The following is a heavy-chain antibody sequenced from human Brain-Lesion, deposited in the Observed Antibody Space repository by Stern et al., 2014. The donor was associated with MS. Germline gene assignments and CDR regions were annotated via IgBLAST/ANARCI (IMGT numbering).Heavy chain of an antibody. J-gene: IGHJ6*02. CDR3: ARGRVVPGFQYYATDV. V-gene: IGHV4-61*02. CDR1: GGSISSGGYY. CDR2: IFNSGST. Sequence: QVQLQQSGPGLVKPSQTLSLSCTVSGGSISSGGYYWSWIRQPAGKGLEWIGRIFNSGSTSYNPSLQSRVTISIDTSQNPFSLRLNPMTAADTAVYYCARGRVVPGFQYYATDVWGQGTTVIVSS. D-gene: IGHD2-2*01.